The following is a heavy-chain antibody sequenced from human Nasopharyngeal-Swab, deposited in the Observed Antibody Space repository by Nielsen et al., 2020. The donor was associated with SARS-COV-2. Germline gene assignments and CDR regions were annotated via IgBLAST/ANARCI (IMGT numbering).Heavy chain of an antibody. Sequence: SETLSLTCAVSGGSITTSNWWSWVRQPPGKELEWIGEIYHSGSTNYNPSLKSRVTISLDKSKNQFSLKLSSVTAADTAVYYCARQRGGSSWPYYMDVWGKGTTVTVSS. V-gene: IGHV4-4*02. CDR3: ARQRGGSSWPYYMDV. J-gene: IGHJ6*03. CDR1: GGSITTSNW. CDR2: IYHSGST. D-gene: IGHD6-13*01.